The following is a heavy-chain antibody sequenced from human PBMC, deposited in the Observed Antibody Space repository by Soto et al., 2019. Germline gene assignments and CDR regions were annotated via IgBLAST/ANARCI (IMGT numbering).Heavy chain of an antibody. CDR2: ISYDGSNK. CDR3: AKDRDGTDRGD. D-gene: IGHD1-26*01. CDR1: GFTFSSYG. V-gene: IGHV3-30*18. J-gene: IGHJ4*02. Sequence: RGSLRLSCAASGFTFSSYGMHWFRQAPGKGLEWVAVISYDGSNKYYADSVKGRFTISRDNSKNTLYLQMNSLRAEDTAVYYCAKDRDGTDRGDWGQGTLGNVAS.